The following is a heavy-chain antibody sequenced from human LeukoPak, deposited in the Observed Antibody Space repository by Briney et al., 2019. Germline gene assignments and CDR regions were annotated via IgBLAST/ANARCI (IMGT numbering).Heavy chain of an antibody. Sequence: SETLSLTCAVSGGSISSGGYSWSWIRQPPGKGLEWIGYIYHSGSTYYNPSLKSRVTISVDRSKNQFSLKLSSVTAADTAVYYCARRKDYYYYMDVWGKGTTVTVSS. V-gene: IGHV4-30-2*01. CDR2: IYHSGST. CDR3: ARRKDYYYYMDV. J-gene: IGHJ6*03. CDR1: GGSISSGGYS.